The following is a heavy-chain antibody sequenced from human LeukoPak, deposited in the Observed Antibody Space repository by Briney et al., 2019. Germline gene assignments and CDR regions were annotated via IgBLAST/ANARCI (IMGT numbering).Heavy chain of an antibody. D-gene: IGHD3-9*01. J-gene: IGHJ4*02. Sequence: PGGSLRLSCAASGFTISSYWMSWVRQAPGKGLEWVASIKQDGSDKSYVDSVKGRFTISRENANISLYLHMNSLRAEDTAMYYCARGGGIFEYWGKGTLVTVSS. CDR1: GFTISSYW. CDR2: IKQDGSDK. V-gene: IGHV3-7*05. CDR3: ARGGGIFEY.